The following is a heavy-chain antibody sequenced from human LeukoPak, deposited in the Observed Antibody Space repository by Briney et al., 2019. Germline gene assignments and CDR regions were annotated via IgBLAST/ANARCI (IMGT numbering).Heavy chain of an antibody. V-gene: IGHV3-21*01. CDR2: ISSSISYT. D-gene: IGHD3-10*01. J-gene: IGHJ5*02. CDR1: GFTFSSYS. Sequence: GGSLRLSWAASGFTFSSYSTKWVSQAPGKGLEWVSSISSSISYTYHADSGKGQFTISRDNAKNSLYLQMNSLRAEDTAVYYCARGGGSGSHQYNWFDPWGQGTLVTVSS. CDR3: ARGGGSGSHQYNWFDP.